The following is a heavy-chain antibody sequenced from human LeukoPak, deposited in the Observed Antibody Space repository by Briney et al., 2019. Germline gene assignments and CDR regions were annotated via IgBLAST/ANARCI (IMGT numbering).Heavy chain of an antibody. D-gene: IGHD6-19*01. CDR2: TNYRSKWYN. V-gene: IGHV6-1*01. J-gene: IGHJ4*02. CDR1: GDSVSSNSAA. CDR3: ARDAPEYSSGWYLLDY. Sequence: SQTLSLTCAISGDSVSSNSAAWNWIRQSPSRGLEWLGRTNYRSKWYNDYAVSVKSRITINPDTSKNQFSLQLNSVTPEDTAVYYCARDAPEYSSGWYLLDYWGQGTLVTVSS.